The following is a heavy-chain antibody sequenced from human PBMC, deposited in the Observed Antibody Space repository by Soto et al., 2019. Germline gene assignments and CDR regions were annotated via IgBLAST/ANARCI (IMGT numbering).Heavy chain of an antibody. Sequence: QVRLVQSEAEVKKPGSSVKVSCKASGGSFSNNAISWVRQAPGQGLEWMGVIILPFGTPNYAQTFQGRVTITADESMTTAYMELSGLRYEDKAVYYCARGPDYEGYFDYWGRGTLVTVSS. CDR3: ARGPDYEGYFDY. CDR1: GGSFSNNA. CDR2: IILPFGTP. V-gene: IGHV1-69*12. J-gene: IGHJ4*02. D-gene: IGHD4-17*01.